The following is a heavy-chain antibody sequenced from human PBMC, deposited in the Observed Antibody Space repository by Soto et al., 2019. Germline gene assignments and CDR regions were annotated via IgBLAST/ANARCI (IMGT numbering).Heavy chain of an antibody. CDR2: IYPGDSDT. CDR1: GYSFTSYW. Sequence: GESLKISCKGSGYSFTSYWIGWVRQVPWKGLEWLGIIYPGDSDTRYSPSFQGQVTISADKSISTAYLQCSSLKASDTAMYYCARQDEMATDAFDIWGQGTMVTVSS. CDR3: ARQDEMATDAFDI. V-gene: IGHV5-51*01. J-gene: IGHJ3*02.